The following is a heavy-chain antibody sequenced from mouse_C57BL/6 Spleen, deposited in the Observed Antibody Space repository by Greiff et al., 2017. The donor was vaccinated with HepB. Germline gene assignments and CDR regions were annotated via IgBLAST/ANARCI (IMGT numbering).Heavy chain of an antibody. Sequence: VQLQQSGAELVKPGASVKISCKASGYTFTDYYINWVKQRPGQGLEWIGKIGPGSGSTYYNEKFKGKATLTADKSSSTAYMQLSSLTSEDSAVYFCAHYYGSSYDYYAMDYWGQGTSVTVSS. CDR2: IGPGSGST. D-gene: IGHD1-1*01. CDR3: AHYYGSSYDYYAMDY. V-gene: IGHV1-77*01. CDR1: GYTFTDYY. J-gene: IGHJ4*01.